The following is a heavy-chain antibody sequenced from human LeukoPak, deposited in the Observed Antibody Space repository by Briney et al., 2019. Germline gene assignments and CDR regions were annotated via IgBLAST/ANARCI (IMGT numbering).Heavy chain of an antibody. CDR2: SYTSGTT. Sequence: SETLSLTCTVSGGSISSYYWSWIRQPAGKGLEWIGRSYTSGTTNYNPSLKSRVTMSVDTSKNQFSLNLGSVTAADTAVYYCARTHMVATGDAFDIWGQGTMVTVSS. D-gene: IGHD5-12*01. CDR1: GGSISSYY. J-gene: IGHJ3*02. V-gene: IGHV4-4*07. CDR3: ARTHMVATGDAFDI.